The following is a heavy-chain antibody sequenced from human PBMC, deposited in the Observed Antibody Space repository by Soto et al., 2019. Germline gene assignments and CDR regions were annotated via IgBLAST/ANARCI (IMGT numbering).Heavy chain of an antibody. J-gene: IGHJ5*02. Sequence: QVQLVQSGAEVKKPGASVKVSCKASGYTFTSYDINWVRQATGQGLEWMGWMNPNSGNTAYAQKFQGRVIMTRNTSLSTAYMELSSLRSEDTAVYNCASETAMGHLAGLDPWGPGALVTVSS. V-gene: IGHV1-8*01. CDR3: ASETAMGHLAGLDP. CDR1: GYTFTSYD. D-gene: IGHD5-18*01. CDR2: MNPNSGNT.